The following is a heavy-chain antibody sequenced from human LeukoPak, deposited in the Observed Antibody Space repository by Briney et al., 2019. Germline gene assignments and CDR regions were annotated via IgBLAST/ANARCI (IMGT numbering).Heavy chain of an antibody. J-gene: IGHJ4*02. D-gene: IGHD6-19*01. CDR3: AKGRRAVAGTGWYYFDY. CDR1: GFTFSSYA. V-gene: IGHV3-23*01. Sequence: GGSLRLSCAASGFTFSSYAMSWVRQAPGKGLEWVSAISGSGGSTYYADSVKGRFTISRDNSKNTLYLQMNSLRAEDTAVYYCAKGRRAVAGTGWYYFDYWGQGTLVTVSS. CDR2: ISGSGGST.